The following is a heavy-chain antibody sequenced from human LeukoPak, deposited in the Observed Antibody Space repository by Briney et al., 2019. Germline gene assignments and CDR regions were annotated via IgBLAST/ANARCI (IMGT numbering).Heavy chain of an antibody. CDR1: AFTLSDFT. D-gene: IGHD6-19*01. V-gene: IGHV3-73*01. CDR3: SAGPSGWTEFFQH. CDR2: IRSKANNYAT. Sequence: GSLRLSCAAPAFTLSDFTMHWVRQASGKGLEWVARIRSKANNYATEYGASVKGRFTIPRDDAKNTAYLQMNSLKTEDTAIYYCSAGPSGWTEFFQHWGQGTLVTVSS. J-gene: IGHJ1*01.